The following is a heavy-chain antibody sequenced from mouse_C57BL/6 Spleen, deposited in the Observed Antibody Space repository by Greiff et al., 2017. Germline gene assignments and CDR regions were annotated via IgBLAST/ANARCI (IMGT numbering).Heavy chain of an antibody. J-gene: IGHJ3*01. D-gene: IGHD2-3*01. CDR3: ASYDCYSSFAY. Sequence: VQLQQSGPELVKPGDSVKISCKASGYSFTGYFMNWVMQSHGKSLEWMGRINPYNGDTFYNQKFKGKATLTVDKSSSTAHMELRSLTSEDSAVYYCASYDCYSSFAYWGQGTLVTVSA. CDR1: GYSFTGYF. CDR2: INPYNGDT. V-gene: IGHV1-20*01.